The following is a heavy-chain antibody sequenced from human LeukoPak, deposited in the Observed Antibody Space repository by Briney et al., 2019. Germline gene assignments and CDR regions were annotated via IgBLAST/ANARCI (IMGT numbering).Heavy chain of an antibody. V-gene: IGHV4-38-2*01. D-gene: IGHD6-19*01. CDR3: ASSSSGWVVLVY. CDR1: GYSISSGYY. CDR2: IYHSGST. J-gene: IGHJ4*02. Sequence: SETLSLTCAVSGYSISSGYYWGWIRQPPGKGLEWIGSIYHSGSTYYNPSLKSRVTISVDTSKNQFSLKLSSVTAADTAVYYCASSSSGWVVLVYWGQGTLVTVSS.